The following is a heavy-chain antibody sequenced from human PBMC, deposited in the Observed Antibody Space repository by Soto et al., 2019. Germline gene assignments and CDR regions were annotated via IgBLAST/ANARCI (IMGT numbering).Heavy chain of an antibody. CDR2: FNSDGSDT. Sequence: EVQLVESGGGLVQPGESLRLSCAASGFTISSYWIHWVRQAPGKGLVWVSRFNSDGSDTSYADSVRGRFSMSRDNAKNTVYLQMNSLTAEDTAVYYCARVSARYSGRYYYYGMDVWGQGATVTVSS. D-gene: IGHD1-26*01. CDR3: ARVSARYSGRYYYYGMDV. CDR1: GFTISSYW. V-gene: IGHV3-74*01. J-gene: IGHJ6*02.